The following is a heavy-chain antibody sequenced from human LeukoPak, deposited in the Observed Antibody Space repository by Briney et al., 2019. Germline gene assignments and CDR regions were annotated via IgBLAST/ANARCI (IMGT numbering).Heavy chain of an antibody. Sequence: SETLSLTCTVSGGSISSSSYYWGWIRQPPGKGLEWIGSIYYSGSTYYNPSLKSRVTISVDTSKNQFSLKLSSVTAADTAMYYCARGSGATHEFDYWGQGTLVTVSS. J-gene: IGHJ4*02. CDR2: IYYSGST. CDR3: ARGSGATHEFDY. D-gene: IGHD1-26*01. V-gene: IGHV4-39*07. CDR1: GGSISSSSYY.